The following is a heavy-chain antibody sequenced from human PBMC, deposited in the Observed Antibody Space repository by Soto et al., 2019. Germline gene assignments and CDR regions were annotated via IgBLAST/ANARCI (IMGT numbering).Heavy chain of an antibody. Sequence: ASVKVSCKASGYSFTSLDINWVRQTTGQGLEWMGWMQPSSGRTGYAQKFQGRVTMTRDTSINTAYMELSSLASDDTAFYYCARGVTAGVDYWGQGTLVTVSS. J-gene: IGHJ4*02. D-gene: IGHD1-26*01. CDR3: ARGVTAGVDY. CDR2: MQPSSGRT. CDR1: GYSFTSLD. V-gene: IGHV1-8*01.